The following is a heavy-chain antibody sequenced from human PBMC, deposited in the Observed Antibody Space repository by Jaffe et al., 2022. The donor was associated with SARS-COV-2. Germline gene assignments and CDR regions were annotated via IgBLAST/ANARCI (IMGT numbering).Heavy chain of an antibody. J-gene: IGHJ4*02. V-gene: IGHV3-30*18. CDR1: GFTFSSYG. D-gene: IGHD3-3*01. Sequence: QVQLVESGGGVVQPGRSLRLSCAASGFTFSSYGMHWVRQAPGKGLEWVAVISYDGSNKYYADSVKGRFTISRDNSKNTLYLQMNSLRAEDTAVYYCAKDRSVRITIFGVVAGWGQGTLVTVSS. CDR3: AKDRSVRITIFGVVAG. CDR2: ISYDGSNK.